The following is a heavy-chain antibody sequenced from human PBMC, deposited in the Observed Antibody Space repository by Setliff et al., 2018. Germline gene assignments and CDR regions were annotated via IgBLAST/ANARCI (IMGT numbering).Heavy chain of an antibody. J-gene: IGHJ6*03. CDR1: GGSICSYY. CDR2: IYIGGSA. Sequence: SETLSLTCTVSGGSICSYYWSWIRQPAGKGLEWIGHIYIGGSANYNPSLKSRVTMSIDTSKNQFSLKLNSATAADMAVYYCAREQWLDPPGYYYMDVWAKGTTVTVSS. V-gene: IGHV4-4*07. CDR3: AREQWLDPPGYYYMDV. D-gene: IGHD6-19*01.